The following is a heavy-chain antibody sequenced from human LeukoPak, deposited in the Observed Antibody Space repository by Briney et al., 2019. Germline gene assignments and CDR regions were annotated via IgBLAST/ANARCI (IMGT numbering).Heavy chain of an antibody. J-gene: IGHJ4*02. Sequence: SQTLSLTCTVSGGSISSGDYSWSWIRQPPGKGLEWIGYIYYSGSTYYNPSLKSRVTISVDTSKNQFSLKLSSVTAADTAVYYCARVGPSKTVRSFDYWGQGTLVTVSS. CDR3: ARVGPSKTVRSFDY. CDR2: IYYSGST. CDR1: GGSISSGDYS. D-gene: IGHD3/OR15-3a*01. V-gene: IGHV4-30-4*08.